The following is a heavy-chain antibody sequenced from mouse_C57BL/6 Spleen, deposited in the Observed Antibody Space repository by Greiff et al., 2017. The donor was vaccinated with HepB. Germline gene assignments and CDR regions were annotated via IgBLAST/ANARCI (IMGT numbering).Heavy chain of an antibody. CDR1: GYTFTSYG. V-gene: IGHV1-81*01. J-gene: IGHJ1*03. D-gene: IGHD4-1*01. CDR2: IYPRSGNT. CDR3: ARRGTGWYFDV. Sequence: QVQLQQSGAEPARPGASVKLSCKASGYTFTSYGISWVKQRTGQGLEWIGEIYPRSGNTYYNEKFKGKATLTADKSSSTAYMALRSLTSEDSAVYFCARRGTGWYFDVWGTGTTVTVSS.